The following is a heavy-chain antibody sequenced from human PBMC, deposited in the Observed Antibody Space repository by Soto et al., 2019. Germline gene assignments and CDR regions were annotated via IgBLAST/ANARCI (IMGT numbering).Heavy chain of an antibody. V-gene: IGHV1-18*01. Sequence: QVQLVQSGAEVKKPGASVKVSCKASGYTFTSYGISWVRQAPGQGLEWMGWISAYKGNTNYAQKLQGRVTMTTDTSTSTAYMELRSLRSDDTAVYYCAREAYYYGSGSYYNGYYGMDVWGQGTTVTVSS. J-gene: IGHJ6*02. CDR2: ISAYKGNT. D-gene: IGHD3-10*01. CDR3: AREAYYYGSGSYYNGYYGMDV. CDR1: GYTFTSYG.